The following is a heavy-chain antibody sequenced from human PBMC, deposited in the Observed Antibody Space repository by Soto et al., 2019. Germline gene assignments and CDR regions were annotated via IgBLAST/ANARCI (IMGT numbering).Heavy chain of an antibody. D-gene: IGHD3-10*01. CDR2: IYYSGST. Sequence: QVQLQESGPGLVKPSQTLSLTCTVSGGSISSGDYYWSWIRQPPGKGLEWIGYIYYSGSTYYNPSLKSRVTISVDTSKNQFSLKLSSVTAADTAVYFCARVPPNYYASGSYDPWDYYYGMDVWGQGTTVTVSS. CDR1: GGSISSGDYY. J-gene: IGHJ6*02. V-gene: IGHV4-30-4*01. CDR3: ARVPPNYYASGSYDPWDYYYGMDV.